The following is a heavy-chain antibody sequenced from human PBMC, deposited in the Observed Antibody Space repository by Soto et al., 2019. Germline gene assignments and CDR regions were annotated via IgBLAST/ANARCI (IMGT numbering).Heavy chain of an antibody. D-gene: IGHD2-21*01. CDR1: GGPFNNYY. J-gene: IGHJ1*01. Sequence: QLQLQQWGAGLLKPSETLSLTCAVYGGPFNNYYWSWIRQSPTKGLEWIGEINHTGSTNYNPSLKRRVTISIDTSKKQISLKLSSVTAADTAVYYCASQVGIPNNRVGVVWGQGTLVTVSA. CDR2: INHTGST. V-gene: IGHV4-34*01. CDR3: ASQVGIPNNRVGVV.